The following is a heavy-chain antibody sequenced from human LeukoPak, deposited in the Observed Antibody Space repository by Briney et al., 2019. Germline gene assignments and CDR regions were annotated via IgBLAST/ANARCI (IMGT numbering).Heavy chain of an antibody. CDR2: IYHSGST. D-gene: IGHD1-26*01. CDR3: ARIRSRKWGFDY. V-gene: IGHV4-38-2*02. Sequence: SETLSLTCTVSGYSISSGYYWGWIRQPPGKGLEWIGSIYHSGSTYYNPSLNSRVTISVDTSKNQFSLKLSSVTAADTAVYYCARIRSRKWGFDYWGQGTLVTVSS. CDR1: GYSISSGYY. J-gene: IGHJ4*02.